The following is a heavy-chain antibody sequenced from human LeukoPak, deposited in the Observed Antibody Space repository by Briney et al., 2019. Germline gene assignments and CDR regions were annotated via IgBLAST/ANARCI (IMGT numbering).Heavy chain of an antibody. CDR3: ATTGRPAATWMGPNWFDP. CDR1: GYTLTELS. CDR2: FDPEDGET. Sequence: GASVKVSCKGSGYTLTELSMHWVRQAPGKGLEWMGGFDPEDGETIYAQKFQGRVTMTEDTSTDTAYMELSSLRSEDTAVYYCATTGRPAATWMGPNWFDPWGQGTLVTVSS. J-gene: IGHJ5*02. D-gene: IGHD2-2*01. V-gene: IGHV1-24*01.